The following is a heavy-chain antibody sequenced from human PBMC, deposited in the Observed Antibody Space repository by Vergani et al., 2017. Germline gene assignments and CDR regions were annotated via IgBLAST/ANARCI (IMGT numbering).Heavy chain of an antibody. Sequence: QVHLVQSGAEVKKPGASVKVSCKASGYTFTSYGISWVRQAPGQGLEWMGWISAYNGNTNYAQKLQGRVTMTTDTSTSTAYMELRSLRSDDTAVYYCARDPYDIVVVPAAIGGSWFDPWGQGTLVTVSS. D-gene: IGHD2-2*01. CDR3: ARDPYDIVVVPAAIGGSWFDP. J-gene: IGHJ5*02. CDR2: ISAYNGNT. V-gene: IGHV1-18*01. CDR1: GYTFTSYG.